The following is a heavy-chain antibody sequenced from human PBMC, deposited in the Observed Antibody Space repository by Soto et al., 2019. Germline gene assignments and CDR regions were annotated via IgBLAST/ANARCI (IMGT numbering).Heavy chain of an antibody. D-gene: IGHD5-12*01. V-gene: IGHV3-21*01. CDR2: ISSSGNYI. Sequence: EGTLRRSWATAGFTFCDYRMNWVRQAPGKGLEWVSSISSSGNYIYSADSVKDRFTISRDNTKSSLNLQMNSLRAEETAVYYCERTGRWLQFEDYWRQGTLVTVSS. J-gene: IGHJ4*02. CDR1: GFTFCDYR. CDR3: ERTGRWLQFEDY.